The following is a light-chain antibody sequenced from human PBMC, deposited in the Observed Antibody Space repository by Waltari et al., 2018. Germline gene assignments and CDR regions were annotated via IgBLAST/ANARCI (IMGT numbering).Light chain of an antibody. CDR2: WAS. J-gene: IGKJ3*01. CDR1: QSVLRTSSNQNF. V-gene: IGKV4-1*01. CDR3: QQYYDSPIT. Sequence: DIVMTQSPYSLTLSLGARSTISCKSSQSVLRTSSNQNFLAWYKQKSGQPPKLLVYWASTRESGVPDRFSGSGSGTDFTLTISSLQSEDVAIYYCQQYYDSPITFGPGTKVDV.